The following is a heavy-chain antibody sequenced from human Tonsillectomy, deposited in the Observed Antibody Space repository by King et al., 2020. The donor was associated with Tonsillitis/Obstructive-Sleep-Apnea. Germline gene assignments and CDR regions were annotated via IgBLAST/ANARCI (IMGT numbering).Heavy chain of an antibody. Sequence: VQLVESGGGLVQPGGSLKLSCAASGFTFSGAAMHWVRQASGKGLEWVGRVRTKANSYATAYAASVKGRFTISRDDSRNTAYLQMNSLKTEDTAVYYCSVEGFGCAYGGHGTLVTVSS. V-gene: IGHV3-73*01. CDR1: GFTFSGAA. CDR2: VRTKANSYAT. D-gene: IGHD3-3*01. J-gene: IGHJ4*01. CDR3: SVEGFGCAY.